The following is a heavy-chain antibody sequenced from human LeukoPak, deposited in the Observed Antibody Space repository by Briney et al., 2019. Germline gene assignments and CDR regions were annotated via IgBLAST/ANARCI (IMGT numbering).Heavy chain of an antibody. Sequence: SETLSLTCTVSGGSVSSGSYYWSWIRQPPGKGLEWIGYIYYSGSTNYNPSLKSRVTISVDTSNNQFSLKLSSVTAADTAVYYCARIPRITMVRGVPVGAFDIWGQGTMVTVSS. V-gene: IGHV4-61*01. CDR2: IYYSGST. J-gene: IGHJ3*02. CDR1: GGSVSSGSYY. D-gene: IGHD3-10*01. CDR3: ARIPRITMVRGVPVGAFDI.